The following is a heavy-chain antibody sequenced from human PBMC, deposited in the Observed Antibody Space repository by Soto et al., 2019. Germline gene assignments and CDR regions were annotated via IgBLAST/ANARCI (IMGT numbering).Heavy chain of an antibody. Sequence: QVQLVESGGGVVQPGRSLRLSCAASGFTFSNYGIHWVRQAPGKGLDWVAVISDDGRNKYYAESVRGRFTISRDNSKNTLYLPMTSLRPDDTAVYYCATGWRDFWRGSADGHYGMDVWGQGTTVTVSS. CDR1: GFTFSNYG. J-gene: IGHJ6*02. CDR3: ATGWRDFWRGSADGHYGMDV. CDR2: ISDDGRNK. D-gene: IGHD3-3*01. V-gene: IGHV3-30*03.